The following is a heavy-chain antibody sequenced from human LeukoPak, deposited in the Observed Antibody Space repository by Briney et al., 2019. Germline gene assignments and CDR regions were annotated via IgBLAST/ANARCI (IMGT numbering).Heavy chain of an antibody. Sequence: PSETLSLTCAVSGGSISSGGYSWSWIRQPPGKGLEWIGYIYHSGSTYYNPSLKSRVTISVDRSKNQFSLKLSSVTAADTAVYYCARGSYYVWGSYRYSKNAFDIWGQGTMVTVSS. CDR1: GGSISSGGYS. CDR3: ARGSYYVWGSYRYSKNAFDI. CDR2: IYHSGST. V-gene: IGHV4-30-2*01. J-gene: IGHJ3*02. D-gene: IGHD3-16*02.